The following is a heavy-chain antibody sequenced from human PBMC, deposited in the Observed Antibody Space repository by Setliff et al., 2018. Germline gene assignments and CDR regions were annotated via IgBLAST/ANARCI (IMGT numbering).Heavy chain of an antibody. V-gene: IGHV3-23*01. J-gene: IGHJ4*02. CDR1: GFTFRSYA. D-gene: IGHD2-15*01. CDR2: VSGSGGTT. Sequence: PGGSLRLSCAASGFTFRSYAMSWVRQAPGKGLEWVSGVSGSGGTTYYADSVKGRFTISRDNPKNTLYLQMNSLRVEDTAVYFCASDVHESGPMIFDYWGQGTLVTVSS. CDR3: ASDVHESGPMIFDY.